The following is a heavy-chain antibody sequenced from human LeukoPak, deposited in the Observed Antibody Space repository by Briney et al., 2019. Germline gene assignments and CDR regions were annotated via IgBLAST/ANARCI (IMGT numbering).Heavy chain of an antibody. Sequence: PGGSLRLSCAASGFTFSSYAMHWVRQAPGKGLEWVAVISYDGSNKYYADSVKGRFTIPRDNSKNTLYLQMNSLRAEDTAVYYCARGGDYRPYYGMDVWGQGTTVTVSS. CDR2: ISYDGSNK. V-gene: IGHV3-30*04. D-gene: IGHD4-17*01. J-gene: IGHJ6*02. CDR1: GFTFSSYA. CDR3: ARGGDYRPYYGMDV.